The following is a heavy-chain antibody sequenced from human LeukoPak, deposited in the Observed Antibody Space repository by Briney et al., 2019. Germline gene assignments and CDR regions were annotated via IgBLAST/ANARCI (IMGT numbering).Heavy chain of an antibody. V-gene: IGHV3-30*14. CDR2: ISYDGSNK. CDR3: ARGTHIEPGIDY. D-gene: IGHD5-12*01. CDR1: GFTFSSYA. Sequence: PGRSLRLSCAASGFTFSSYAMHWVRQAPGKGLEWVAVISYDGSNKYYADSVKGRFTISRENAKNSLYLQMDSLRAGDTAVYYCARGTHIEPGIDYWGQGTLVTVSS. J-gene: IGHJ4*02.